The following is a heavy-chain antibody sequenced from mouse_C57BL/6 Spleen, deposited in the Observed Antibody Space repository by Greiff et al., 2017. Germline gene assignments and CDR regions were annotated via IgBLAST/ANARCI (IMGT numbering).Heavy chain of an antibody. Sequence: QVQLQQSGAELVKPGASVKISCKASGYAFSSYWMNWVKQRPGKGLEWIGQIYPGVGDTNYNGKFKGKATLTADNSSSTAYMQLSSLTSEDSAVYYCARGAYYSNYYAMDYWGQGTSVTVSS. D-gene: IGHD2-5*01. CDR3: ARGAYYSNYYAMDY. CDR1: GYAFSSYW. J-gene: IGHJ4*01. V-gene: IGHV1-80*01. CDR2: IYPGVGDT.